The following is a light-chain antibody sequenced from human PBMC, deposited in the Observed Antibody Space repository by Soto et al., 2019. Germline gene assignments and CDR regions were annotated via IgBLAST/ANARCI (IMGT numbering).Light chain of an antibody. CDR1: QSVSSY. J-gene: IGKJ1*01. V-gene: IGKV3-11*01. CDR2: DAS. CDR3: QQYYSYPWT. Sequence: EIVLTQSPATLSLSPGERATLSCRASQSVSSYLAWYQQKPGQAPRLLIYDASNRATGIPARFSGSGFGTDFTLTISCLQSEDFATYYCQQYYSYPWTFGQGTKVDIK.